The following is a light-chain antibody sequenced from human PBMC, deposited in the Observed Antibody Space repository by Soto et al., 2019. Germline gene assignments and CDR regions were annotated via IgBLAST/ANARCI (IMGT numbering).Light chain of an antibody. CDR3: QKYNSAPLT. J-gene: IGKJ4*01. V-gene: IGKV1-27*01. Sequence: DIQMTQSPSSLAASVGDRVTITCRASQGISNYLAWYQQKPVKTPNLLIYDTSTLHSGVPSRFSGSGSGTDFTLTISSLQPEDVVTYYCQKYNSAPLTVGGGTKVEIK. CDR1: QGISNY. CDR2: DTS.